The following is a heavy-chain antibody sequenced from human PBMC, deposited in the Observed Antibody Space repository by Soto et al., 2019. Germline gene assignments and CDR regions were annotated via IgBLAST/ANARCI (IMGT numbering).Heavy chain of an antibody. D-gene: IGHD6-6*01. CDR3: AKTFSSSYYYYYGMDV. Sequence: PGESLKISCKGSGYSFTSYWIGWVRQMPGKGLEWMGIIYPGDSDTRYSPSFQGQVTISADKSISTAYLQWSSLKASDTAMYYCAKTFSSSYYYYYGMDVWGQGTTATAP. CDR1: GYSFTSYW. V-gene: IGHV5-51*01. J-gene: IGHJ6*02. CDR2: IYPGDSDT.